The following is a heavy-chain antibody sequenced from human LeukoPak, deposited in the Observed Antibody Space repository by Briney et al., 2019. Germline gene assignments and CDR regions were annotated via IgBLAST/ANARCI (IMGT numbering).Heavy chain of an antibody. Sequence: GKSLTLSCVVSGFNFDNFAMHWVRQPLGKGLVWVSRINGDGRNINYADSVRGRFTISRDNAKNTLYLQMNTLRVEDTAVYYCTRDLMDYDVSTGLHHYYMDVWGQGTTVTVSS. CDR3: TRDLMDYDVSTGLHHYYMDV. J-gene: IGHJ6*02. CDR2: INGDGRNI. V-gene: IGHV3-74*01. CDR1: GFNFDNFA. D-gene: IGHD3-9*01.